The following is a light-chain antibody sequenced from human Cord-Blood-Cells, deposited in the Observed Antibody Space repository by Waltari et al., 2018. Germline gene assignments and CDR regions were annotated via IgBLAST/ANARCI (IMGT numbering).Light chain of an antibody. CDR3: QQLNSYPIT. V-gene: IGKV1-9*01. Sequence: DIQRIQSPSCLAASVGSRVTITCRASQGIRSYLAWYQQKPWKAPKLLIYAASTLQSGVPSRFSGSGSDTEFTLTLSSLQPEDFATYCCQQLNSYPITFGQETRLEIK. J-gene: IGKJ5*01. CDR1: QGIRSY. CDR2: AAS.